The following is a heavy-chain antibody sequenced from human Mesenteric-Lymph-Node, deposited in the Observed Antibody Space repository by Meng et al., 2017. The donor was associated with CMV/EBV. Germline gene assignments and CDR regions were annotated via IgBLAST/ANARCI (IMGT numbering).Heavy chain of an antibody. D-gene: IGHD2-2*01. CDR1: GFTFSDYG. V-gene: IGHV3-49*04. Sequence: GGSLRLSCAGSGFTFSDYGMHWVRQAPGKGLEWVGFIRSKAYGGTTEYAASVKGRFTISRDDSKSIAYLQMNSLKTEDTAVYYCTRGIGLSTSCSGYWGQGTLVTVSS. CDR3: TRGIGLSTSCSGY. J-gene: IGHJ4*02. CDR2: IRSKAYGGTT.